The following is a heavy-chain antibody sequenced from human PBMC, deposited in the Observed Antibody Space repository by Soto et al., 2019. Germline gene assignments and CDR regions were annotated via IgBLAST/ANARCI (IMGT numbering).Heavy chain of an antibody. CDR2: IVVGSGNT. D-gene: IGHD3-22*01. J-gene: IGHJ3*02. CDR3: AGSSGHTTRDAFDI. V-gene: IGHV1-58*02. CDR1: GFTFTSSA. Sequence: QMQLVQSGPEVKKPGTSVKVSCKASGFTFTSSAMQWVRLARGQRLEWIGWIVVGSGNTNYAQKFQERVTITRDMSTSTAYMELSSLRSEDTAVYYCAGSSGHTTRDAFDIWGHGTMVTVSS.